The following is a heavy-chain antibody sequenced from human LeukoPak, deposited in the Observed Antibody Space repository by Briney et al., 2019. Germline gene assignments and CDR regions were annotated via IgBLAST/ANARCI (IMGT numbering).Heavy chain of an antibody. CDR2: ISYDASNK. CDR3: AKGRVYDAFHI. D-gene: IGHD2-8*01. J-gene: IGHJ3*02. Sequence: GGSLRLSCAASGVTFSSYAMHWVRQAPDKGLEWVAVISYDASNKYYAGSVKDRFTISRDKSKNTLYLQMNSLRAEDTAVYYCAKGRVYDAFHIWGQGTMVTVSS. V-gene: IGHV3-30-3*01. CDR1: GVTFSSYA.